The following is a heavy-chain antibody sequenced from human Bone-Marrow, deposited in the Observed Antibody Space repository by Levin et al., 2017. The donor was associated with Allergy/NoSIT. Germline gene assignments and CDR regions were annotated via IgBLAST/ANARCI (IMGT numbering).Heavy chain of an antibody. CDR1: GFTVTDAW. D-gene: IGHD4-23*01. CDR2: IKRKTDGGTT. J-gene: IGHJ4*02. Sequence: GGSLRLSCAASGFTVTDAWMHWVRQAPGKGLEWVGRIKRKTDGGTTAYAAPVRGRFTIPTDDSENTVSLHMGNLKTDDTAVYYCATDDYGGNWGQGTLVTVSS. V-gene: IGHV3-15*01. CDR3: ATDDYGGN.